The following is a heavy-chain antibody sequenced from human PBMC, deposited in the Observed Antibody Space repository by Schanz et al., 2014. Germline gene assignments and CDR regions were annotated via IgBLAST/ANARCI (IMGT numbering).Heavy chain of an antibody. Sequence: QVQLVQSGAEVKKPGASVKLSCKASGYTFTNYYIHWVRQAPGQGLEWMGRINPNSGGTNYAQKFQGRVTMTRDTSISTAYMELSSLRSDDTAIYYCARGNTIFGVVILGWLDPWGQGTLVTVSS. J-gene: IGHJ5*02. CDR2: INPNSGGT. CDR1: GYTFTNYY. CDR3: ARGNTIFGVVILGWLDP. D-gene: IGHD3-3*01. V-gene: IGHV1-2*02.